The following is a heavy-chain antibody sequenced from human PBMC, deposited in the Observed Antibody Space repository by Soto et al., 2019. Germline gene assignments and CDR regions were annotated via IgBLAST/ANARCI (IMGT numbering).Heavy chain of an antibody. D-gene: IGHD2-8*01. CDR1: GFTFSNYA. CDR2: ISGSGGNT. Sequence: EVQVLESGGGLVQPGGSLRLSCVASGFTFSNYAMTWVRQAPGKGLEWVSGISGSGGNTFYADSVKGRFTSSRDNSKNTLYLQMNSLRAEDTAVYYCTKDLYPNCNTGICYYFDSWGQGTLVTVSS. J-gene: IGHJ4*02. V-gene: IGHV3-23*01. CDR3: TKDLYPNCNTGICYYFDS.